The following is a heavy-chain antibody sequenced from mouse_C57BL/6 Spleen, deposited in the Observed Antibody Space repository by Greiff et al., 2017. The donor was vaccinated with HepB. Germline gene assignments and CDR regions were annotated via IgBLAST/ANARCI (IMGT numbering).Heavy chain of an antibody. CDR2: IHPNSGST. D-gene: IGHD2-2*01. Sequence: QVQLQQSGAELVKPGASVKLSCKASGYTFTSYWMHWVKQRPGQGLEWIGMIHPNSGSTNYNEKFKSKATLTVDKSSSTAYMQLSSLTSEDSAVYYCARSYYGYDDGFAYWGQGTLVTVSA. V-gene: IGHV1-64*01. CDR3: ARSYYGYDDGFAY. J-gene: IGHJ3*01. CDR1: GYTFTSYW.